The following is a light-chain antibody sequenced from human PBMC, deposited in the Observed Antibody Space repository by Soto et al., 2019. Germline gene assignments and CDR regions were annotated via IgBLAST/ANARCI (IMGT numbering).Light chain of an antibody. CDR1: SSDVASYNL. CDR2: EVS. J-gene: IGLJ1*01. CDR3: CSYAGSSTPLI. V-gene: IGLV2-23*02. Sequence: HSVLTQPASVSGAPGQSITISCTGTSSDVASYNLVSWYQQHPGKAPKLMIYEVSKRPSGVSNRFSGSKSGNTASLTISGLQAEDEADYYCCSYAGSSTPLIFGTGTKVTVL.